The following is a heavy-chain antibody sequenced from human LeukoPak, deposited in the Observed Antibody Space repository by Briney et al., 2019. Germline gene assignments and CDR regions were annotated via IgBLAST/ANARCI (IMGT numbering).Heavy chain of an antibody. CDR2: MNPNSGNT. Sequence: ASVKVSCKASGYTFTRYDINWTREATGQGLEWMGWMNPNSGNTGYAQKFQGRVTMTRNASISTAYMELSSLRSEDTAVYYCARGWGVVTAIYYFGHRLRGTLVTVSS. CDR3: ARGWGVVTAIYYFGH. CDR1: GYTFTRYD. D-gene: IGHD2-21*02. J-gene: IGHJ4*02. V-gene: IGHV1-8*01.